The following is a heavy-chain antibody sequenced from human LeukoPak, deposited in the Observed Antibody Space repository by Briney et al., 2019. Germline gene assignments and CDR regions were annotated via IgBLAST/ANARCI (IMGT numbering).Heavy chain of an antibody. V-gene: IGHV3-23*01. CDR3: AKDLRTYCSGGSCYLNRFDP. D-gene: IGHD2-15*01. Sequence: GGSLRLSCAASGFIFSSYAMTWVRQAPGKGPEWVSVVSGSGDNTYYADSVKGRFTISRDNSKNTLYLQMNSLRAEDTAVYYCAKDLRTYCSGGSCYLNRFDPWGQGTLVTVSS. CDR1: GFIFSSYA. J-gene: IGHJ5*02. CDR2: VSGSGDNT.